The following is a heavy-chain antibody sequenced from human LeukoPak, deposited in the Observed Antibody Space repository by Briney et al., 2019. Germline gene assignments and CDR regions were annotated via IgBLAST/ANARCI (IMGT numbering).Heavy chain of an antibody. J-gene: IGHJ4*02. V-gene: IGHV4-34*01. CDR1: SESFSDYY. CDR3: ARGPNDSDHDFDY. Sequence: SETLSLTCAVYSESFSDYYWRWLRQPPGKGLAWIGQINHSGSTAYKSSLKSRATISVDSSKKQVSLKLNSVTAADTAVYYCARGPNDSDHDFDYWGQGTLVTVSS. CDR2: INHSGST. D-gene: IGHD1-14*01.